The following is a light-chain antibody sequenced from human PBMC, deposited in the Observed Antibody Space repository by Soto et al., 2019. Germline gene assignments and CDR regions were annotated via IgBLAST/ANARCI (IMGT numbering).Light chain of an antibody. Sequence: EIVMTQSPATLSVSPGERATLSCRASQSVSSNLAWYQQKPGQAPRLLIYGASTRATGIPDRFSGSGSGTDFTLTISRLEPEDFAVYYCQQYYNWPVTFGGGTKVDIK. CDR3: QQYYNWPVT. CDR2: GAS. J-gene: IGKJ4*01. V-gene: IGKV3-15*01. CDR1: QSVSSN.